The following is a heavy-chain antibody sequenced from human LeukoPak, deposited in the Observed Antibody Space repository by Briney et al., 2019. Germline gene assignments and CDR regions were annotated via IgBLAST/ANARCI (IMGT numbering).Heavy chain of an antibody. D-gene: IGHD3-9*01. Sequence: GGSLRLSCAASGFTFSSYAMSWVRQAPGKGLEWVANIKQDGSEKFYVDSVKGRFTISRENAKNSLYLQMNSLRAEDTAVYYCARIVFLTGYYIDYWGQGTLVTVSS. V-gene: IGHV3-7*01. J-gene: IGHJ4*02. CDR3: ARIVFLTGYYIDY. CDR1: GFTFSSYA. CDR2: IKQDGSEK.